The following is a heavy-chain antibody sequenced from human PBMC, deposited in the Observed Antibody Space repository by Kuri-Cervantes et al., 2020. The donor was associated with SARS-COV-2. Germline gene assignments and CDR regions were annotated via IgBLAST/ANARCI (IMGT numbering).Heavy chain of an antibody. CDR3: ARDEQQLVLGFAY. J-gene: IGHJ4*02. CDR2: INPDGSYT. CDR1: GFTFSGHW. V-gene: IGHV3-74*01. D-gene: IGHD6-13*01. Sequence: GESLKISCAASGFTFSGHWIHWVRQAPGKGLAWVSRINPDGSYTNNADSVKGRFTLSRDNAKNMLFLQMNSLRAEDTAVYYCARDEQQLVLGFAYWGQGTLVTVSS.